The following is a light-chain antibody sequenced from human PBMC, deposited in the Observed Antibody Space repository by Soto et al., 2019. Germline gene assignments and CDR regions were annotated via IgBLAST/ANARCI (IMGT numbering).Light chain of an antibody. CDR2: EVS. J-gene: IGLJ2*01. CDR1: SSDVGGYNY. CDR3: SSYAGSNNVV. V-gene: IGLV2-8*01. Sequence: QSALTQPPSASGSPGQSVTISCTGTSSDVGGYNYVSWYQQHPGKAPKLMIYEVSKRPSGVPDRFSGSKSGHTDSLTVSGLKAEDEADYYCSSYAGSNNVVFGGGTKLTVL.